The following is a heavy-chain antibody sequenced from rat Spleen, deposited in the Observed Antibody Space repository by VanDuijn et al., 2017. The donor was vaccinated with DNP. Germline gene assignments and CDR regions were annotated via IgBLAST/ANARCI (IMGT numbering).Heavy chain of an antibody. CDR1: GFSISNYA. V-gene: IGHV5-27*01. CDR2: ITNSGDST. D-gene: IGHD1-4*01. Sequence: EVQLVESGGGLVQPGRSLRLSCAASGFSISNYAMAWVRQAPTKGLEWVASITNSGDSTYYRDSVKGRFTISRDNAKITLYLQMDSLRSEDTATYYCTTGYGYWGQGVMVIVSS. J-gene: IGHJ2*01. CDR3: TTGYGY.